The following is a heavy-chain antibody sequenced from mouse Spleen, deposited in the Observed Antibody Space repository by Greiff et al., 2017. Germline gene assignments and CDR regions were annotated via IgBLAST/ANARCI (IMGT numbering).Heavy chain of an antibody. D-gene: IGHD3-1*01. CDR1: GYTFTSYW. V-gene: IGHV1-7*01. CDR3: ARRKYSSGYGDYAMDY. Sequence: VQLQQPGAELVKPGASVKLSCKASGYTFTSYWMHWVKQRPGQGLEWIGYINPSSGYTKYNQKFKDKATLTADKSSSTAYMQLSSLTYEDSAVYYCARRKYSSGYGDYAMDYWGQGTSVTVSS. J-gene: IGHJ4*01. CDR2: INPSSGYT.